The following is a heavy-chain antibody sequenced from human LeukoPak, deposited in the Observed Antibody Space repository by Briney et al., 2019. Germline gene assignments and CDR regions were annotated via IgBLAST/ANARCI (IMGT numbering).Heavy chain of an antibody. V-gene: IGHV4-59*08. CDR2: ISYSWST. D-gene: IGHD2-15*01. J-gene: IGHJ4*02. CDR1: GGTITSSY. CDR3: ARTYCHRGSCHFDN. Sequence: SETLSLTCTVSGGTITSSYWSRIRQPPGKGLEWLGYISYSWSTNYNHSRKCRITIPVATSKNQFSLKLSSLTAAETAVYHCARTYCHRGSCHFDNWGQGTLVTVSS.